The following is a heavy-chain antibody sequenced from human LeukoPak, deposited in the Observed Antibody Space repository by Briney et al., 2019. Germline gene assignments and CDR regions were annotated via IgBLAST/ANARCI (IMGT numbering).Heavy chain of an antibody. CDR1: GFTFSTYG. V-gene: IGHV3-33*01. CDR2: IWYDGSFK. D-gene: IGHD1-26*01. CDR3: ARDSVTYSCSWSGYGMGV. Sequence: GGSLRLSCAASGFTFSTYGLHWVRQAPGKGLEWVAEIWYDGSFKYYADSVRGRFIVSRDNSNNTLYLEMNSLRGDDTAVYFCARDSVTYSCSWSGYGMGVWGQGTTVTVSS. J-gene: IGHJ6*02.